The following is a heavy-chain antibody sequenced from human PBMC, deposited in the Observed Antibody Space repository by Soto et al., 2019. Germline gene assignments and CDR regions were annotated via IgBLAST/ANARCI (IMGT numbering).Heavy chain of an antibody. J-gene: IGHJ4*02. D-gene: IGHD3-16*02. CDR2: INPGNTNT. Sequence: QVQLVQSGGEEKKPGASVKLSCEASGYTFTAYAIHWLRQAPGQRLEWMAWINPGNTNTKYSQKFLGRVSIARDTSASTVYLGLGSLRSEETAVYYCARSAIRPSGGLIGPCDYWARETWSPSPQ. CDR3: ARSAIRPSGGLIGPCDY. V-gene: IGHV1-3*05. CDR1: GYTFTAYA.